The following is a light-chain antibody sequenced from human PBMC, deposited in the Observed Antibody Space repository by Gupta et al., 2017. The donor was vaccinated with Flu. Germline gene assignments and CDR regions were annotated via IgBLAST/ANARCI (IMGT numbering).Light chain of an antibody. Sequence: EIVLTQSPATLSLSPGERATLSCRASQSVSSYLAWYQQKPGQAPRLLIYDASNRDTGIPARFSGSGSGKDFTLTISSREPEDFAVYYCQHRSNWPGLTFGQGTKVEIK. V-gene: IGKV3-11*01. J-gene: IGKJ1*01. CDR2: DAS. CDR3: QHRSNWPGLT. CDR1: QSVSSY.